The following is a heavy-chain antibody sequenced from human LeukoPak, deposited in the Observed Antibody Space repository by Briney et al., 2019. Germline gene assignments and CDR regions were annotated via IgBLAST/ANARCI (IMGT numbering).Heavy chain of an antibody. CDR2: INPSDPST. J-gene: IGHJ6*03. V-gene: IGHV1-46*01. Sequence: ASVKVSCKASGYTFTSYSMNWVRQAPGQGPEWMGIINPSDPSTTYAQKFQGRVTMTRDMSTSTVYMELSSLRSEDTAVYYCARLARYSWSPISPLYYYYYMDVWGKGTTVTVSS. D-gene: IGHD1-26*01. CDR1: GYTFTSYS. CDR3: ARLARYSWSPISPLYYYYYMDV.